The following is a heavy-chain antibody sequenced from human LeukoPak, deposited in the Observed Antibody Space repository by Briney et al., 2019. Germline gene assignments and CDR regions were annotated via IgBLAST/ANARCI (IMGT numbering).Heavy chain of an antibody. CDR3: ARGGYYDSSAYLDY. D-gene: IGHD3-22*01. V-gene: IGHV3-30*04. Sequence: GRSLRLSCAATGFTLSSYAMHWDRQAPGKGPEWVAVISYDGSNKYYADSVKGRFTISRDNSKNTLYLQMNSLRAEDTAVYYCARGGYYDSSAYLDYWRQGSLVTVSS. J-gene: IGHJ4*02. CDR1: GFTLSSYA. CDR2: ISYDGSNK.